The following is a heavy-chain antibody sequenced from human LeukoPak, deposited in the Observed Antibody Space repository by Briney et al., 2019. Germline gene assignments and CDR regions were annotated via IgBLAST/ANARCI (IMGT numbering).Heavy chain of an antibody. J-gene: IGHJ4*02. Sequence: GGSLRLSCAASGFIFSDLGIHWVRQAPGKGLEWVAVKSHHAYYEYYADSVQGRFTISRDDSKNTVYLQMNSLRAEDTAVYYCARDWIDRYLDYWGQGILVTVSS. D-gene: IGHD2-2*03. V-gene: IGHV3-33*01. CDR2: KSHHAYYE. CDR1: GFIFSDLG. CDR3: ARDWIDRYLDY.